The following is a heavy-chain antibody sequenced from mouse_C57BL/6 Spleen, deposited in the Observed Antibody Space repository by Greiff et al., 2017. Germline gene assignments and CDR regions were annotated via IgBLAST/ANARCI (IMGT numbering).Heavy chain of an antibody. CDR1: GFTFSDSG. Sequence: EVKLEESGGGLVKPGGSLKLSCAASGFTFSDSGMHWVRQAPEKGLEWVAYISSGSSTISYADTVKGRFTISRDNAKNTLFLQMSSLRSEDTAMYYCASDGYYGYFDVWGTGTTVTVSS. D-gene: IGHD2-3*01. J-gene: IGHJ1*03. CDR2: ISSGSSTI. V-gene: IGHV5-17*01. CDR3: ASDGYYGYFDV.